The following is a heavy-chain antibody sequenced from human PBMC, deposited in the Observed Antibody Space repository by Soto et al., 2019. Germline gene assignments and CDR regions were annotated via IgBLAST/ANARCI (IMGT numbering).Heavy chain of an antibody. Sequence: GGSLRLSCAASGFTFSSYWMSWVRQAPGKGLEWVANIKQDGSEKYYVDSVKGRFTISRDNAKNSLYLQMNSLRAEDTAVYYCARDNTRDPYNWNSAFDYWGQGTLVTVSS. CDR1: GFTFSSYW. CDR3: ARDNTRDPYNWNSAFDY. CDR2: IKQDGSEK. J-gene: IGHJ4*02. D-gene: IGHD1-7*01. V-gene: IGHV3-7*01.